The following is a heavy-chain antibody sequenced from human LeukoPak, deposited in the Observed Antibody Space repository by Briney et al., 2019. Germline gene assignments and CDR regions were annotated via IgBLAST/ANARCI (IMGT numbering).Heavy chain of an antibody. CDR3: ARSYYYDSSGTPDY. D-gene: IGHD3-22*01. J-gene: IGHJ4*02. Sequence: GGSLRLSCAASGFTFNTYGMPWVRQAPGKGLEWVAFTRHDGSNDYYTDSVKGRFTISRDNSKNTLYLQMNSLRAEDTAVYYCARSYYYDSSGTPDYWGQGTLVTVSS. V-gene: IGHV3-30*02. CDR2: TRHDGSND. CDR1: GFTFNTYG.